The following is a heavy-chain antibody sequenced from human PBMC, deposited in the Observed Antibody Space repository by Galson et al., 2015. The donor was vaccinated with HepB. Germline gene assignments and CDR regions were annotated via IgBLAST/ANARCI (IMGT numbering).Heavy chain of an antibody. CDR3: AKEARLAEPKPRFGSYYDFWSGQPQTEGGGGWFDP. CDR1: GFTFSSYG. J-gene: IGHJ5*02. V-gene: IGHV3-30*18. Sequence: SLRLSCAASGFTFSSYGMHWVRQAPGKGLEWVAVISYDGSNKYYADSVKGRFTISRDNSKNTLYLQMNSLRAEDTAVYYCAKEARLAEPKPRFGSYYDFWSGQPQTEGGGGWFDPWGQGTLVTVSS. CDR2: ISYDGSNK. D-gene: IGHD3-3*01.